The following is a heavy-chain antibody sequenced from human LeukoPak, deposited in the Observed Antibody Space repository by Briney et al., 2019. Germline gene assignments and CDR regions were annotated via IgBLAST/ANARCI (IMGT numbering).Heavy chain of an antibody. D-gene: IGHD6-19*01. V-gene: IGHV1-46*01. J-gene: IGHJ4*02. CDR1: GYTFTSYY. CDR3: ARSTSIGWPDY. Sequence: ASVKVSCMASGYTFTSYYMHWVRQAPGQGLEWMGIINPSGGSTSYAQKFQGRVTMTRDTSTSTVYMELSSLRSEDTAVYYCARSTSIGWPDYWGQGTLVTVSS. CDR2: INPSGGST.